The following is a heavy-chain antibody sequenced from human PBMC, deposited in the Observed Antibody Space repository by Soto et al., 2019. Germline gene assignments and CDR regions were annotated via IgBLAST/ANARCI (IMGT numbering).Heavy chain of an antibody. Sequence: QSPGQGLEWMGWVNPNSGGTNYAQKFQGRVTMTRDTSISTAYMELSRLRSDDTAVYYCAREVAVASLGMGVRGQGTTVTRSS. V-gene: IGHV1-2*02. CDR2: VNPNSGGT. J-gene: IGHJ6*01. D-gene: IGHD6-19*01. CDR3: AREVAVASLGMGV.